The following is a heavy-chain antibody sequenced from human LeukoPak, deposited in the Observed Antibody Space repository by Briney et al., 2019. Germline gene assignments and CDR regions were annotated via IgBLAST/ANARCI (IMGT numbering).Heavy chain of an antibody. D-gene: IGHD2-15*01. J-gene: IGHJ4*02. CDR2: ISGSGDST. Sequence: GASLRLSCAASGFTFSSYAMSWVRQAPGKGLEWVSTISGSGDSTYYADSVKGRFTISRDNSKNTLYLQMKSLRADDTAVYYCAKGRSGVVVAALNYWGQGTPVTVSS. V-gene: IGHV3-23*01. CDR3: AKGRSGVVVAALNY. CDR1: GFTFSSYA.